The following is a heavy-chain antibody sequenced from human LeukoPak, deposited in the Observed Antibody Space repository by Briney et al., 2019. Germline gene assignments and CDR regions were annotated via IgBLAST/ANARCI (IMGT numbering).Heavy chain of an antibody. CDR1: GFTFSTYS. V-gene: IGHV3-23*01. CDR3: AKDVVPDSGWDLDY. Sequence: PGGSLRLSCAASGFTFSTYSMIWVRQGPGKGLEWVSSIYPSGDSTFYADSVKGRFTISRDNSKNTLYLQMSSLRTEDTAIYYCAKDVVPDSGWDLDYWGQGTLVTVSS. J-gene: IGHJ4*02. D-gene: IGHD6-19*01. CDR2: IYPSGDST.